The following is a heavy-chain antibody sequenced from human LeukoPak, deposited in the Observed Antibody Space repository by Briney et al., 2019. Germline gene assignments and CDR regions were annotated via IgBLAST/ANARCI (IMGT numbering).Heavy chain of an antibody. CDR1: GGSISTYY. CDR2: ISDSGST. Sequence: PSETLSLTCSVSGGSISTYYWSWIRQPPGKGLEWIAYISDSGSTRYRPSLRGRLSISMDKSKNMFSLKLNSVTAADTAVYYCARPDSHLSAFDIWGQGTKVTV. V-gene: IGHV4-59*08. CDR3: ARPDSHLSAFDI. J-gene: IGHJ3*02. D-gene: IGHD2-15*01.